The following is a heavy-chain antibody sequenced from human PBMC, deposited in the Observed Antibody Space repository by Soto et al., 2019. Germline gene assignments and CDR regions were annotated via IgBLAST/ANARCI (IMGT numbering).Heavy chain of an antibody. CDR3: ARGEDAFFYYGLDV. Sequence: TVPSVSLTSSYWSWIRRPPGKGLEWIAYIYDTGISGYTPSTSYNPSLKSRVTMSVDTSKSQFSLKLTSVTAADTAVYYCARGEDAFFYYGLDVWGQGITVTVSS. CDR2: IYDTGISGYTPST. J-gene: IGHJ6*02. V-gene: IGHV4-59*01. CDR1: SVSLTSSY.